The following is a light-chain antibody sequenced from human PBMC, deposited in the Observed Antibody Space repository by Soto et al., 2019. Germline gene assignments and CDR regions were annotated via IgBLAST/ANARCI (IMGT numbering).Light chain of an antibody. CDR1: QGISSY. V-gene: IGKV1-8*01. CDR3: QQYYSYPRT. J-gene: IGKJ1*01. Sequence: AIRMTQSPSSFSASTGDRVTITCRASQGISSYLAWYQQKPGKAPKLLIYAASTLQSGVPSRFSGSGSGTDFTLTISCLQSEDFATYYRQQYYSYPRTFGQGPKV. CDR2: AAS.